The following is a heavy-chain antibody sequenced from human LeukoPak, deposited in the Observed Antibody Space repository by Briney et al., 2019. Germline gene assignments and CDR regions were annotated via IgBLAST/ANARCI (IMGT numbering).Heavy chain of an antibody. J-gene: IGHJ5*02. Sequence: GGSLRLSCAASGFTFSSYGMHWVRQAPGKGLEGVAFIRYDGSNKYYADSVKGRFTISRDNSKNTLYLQMNSLRAEDTAVYYCAKDLGHSSSWYNWFDPWGQGTLVTVSS. D-gene: IGHD6-13*01. CDR2: IRYDGSNK. V-gene: IGHV3-30*02. CDR3: AKDLGHSSSWYNWFDP. CDR1: GFTFSSYG.